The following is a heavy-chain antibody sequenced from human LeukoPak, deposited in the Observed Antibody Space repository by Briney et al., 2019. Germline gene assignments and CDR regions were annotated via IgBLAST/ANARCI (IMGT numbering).Heavy chain of an antibody. CDR1: GFTFSSYG. D-gene: IGHD4-23*01. CDR3: AKLRLYGGYDFDY. V-gene: IGHV3-30*18. J-gene: IGHJ4*02. CDR2: ISYDGSNK. Sequence: PGGSLRLSCAASGFTFSSYGMHWVRQAPGKGLEWVAVISYDGSNKYYADSVKGRFTISRDNSKNTLYLQMNSLRAEDTAVYYCAKLRLYGGYDFDYWGQGTLVTVSS.